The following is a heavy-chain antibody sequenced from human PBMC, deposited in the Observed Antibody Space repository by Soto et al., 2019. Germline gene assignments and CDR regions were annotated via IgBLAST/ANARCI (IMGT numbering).Heavy chain of an antibody. CDR1: GITFSGQS. CDR3: AKLITDNPPL. Sequence: GGSMTLSCVASGITFSGQSLILISPTQGKGLEWVSAISVSGGSTYYADSVRGRFSISRDNSKSTLYLQMSSLRAEDTAIYYCAKLITDNPPLWGQGTLVTVSS. D-gene: IGHD1-20*01. CDR2: ISVSGGST. J-gene: IGHJ4*02. V-gene: IGHV3-23*01.